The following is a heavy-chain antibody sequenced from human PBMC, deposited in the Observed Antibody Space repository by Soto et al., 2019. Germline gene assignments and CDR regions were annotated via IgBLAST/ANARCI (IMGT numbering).Heavy chain of an antibody. D-gene: IGHD6-6*01. J-gene: IGHJ6*02. Sequence: SVTLSLNCTVSGGSISSSIYYWGWIRHPPGKVLELIGSIYYSGSTYYNPSLKSGVTISVDTSKNQFSLKPSSVTAADTAVYYCASGSSSSGRGYYYYYYDKDVWGQRTT. CDR2: IYYSGST. CDR1: GGSISSSIYY. V-gene: IGHV4-39*01. CDR3: ASGSSSSGRGYYYYYYDKDV.